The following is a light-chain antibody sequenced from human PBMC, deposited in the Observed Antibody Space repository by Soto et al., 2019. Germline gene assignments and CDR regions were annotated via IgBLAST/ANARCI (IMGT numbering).Light chain of an antibody. CDR1: SSDIGRYNY. CDR2: DVS. J-gene: IGLJ1*01. V-gene: IGLV2-14*01. CDR3: SSYISSSTYV. Sequence: QSALTQPASVSGSPGQSITISCTGTSSDIGRYNYVSCYQQYPGKAPKFMIYDVSNRPSGVSNRFSGSKSGNTASLTISGLQAEDEADYYCSSYISSSTYVFGTGTKVTVL.